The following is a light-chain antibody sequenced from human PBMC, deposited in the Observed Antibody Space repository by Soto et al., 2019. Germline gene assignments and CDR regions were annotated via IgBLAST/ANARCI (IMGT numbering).Light chain of an antibody. J-gene: IGKJ4*01. Sequence: DIQMTQSPSSLSASVGDRVTITCRARQTISIDLTWYQQKPGKVPTLLISATSTLQSGVPSRFVGSGSGTDFTLTISSLQPEDFATYYCQQSHSTPTFGGGTKVEIK. V-gene: IGKV1-39*01. CDR1: QTISID. CDR2: ATS. CDR3: QQSHSTPT.